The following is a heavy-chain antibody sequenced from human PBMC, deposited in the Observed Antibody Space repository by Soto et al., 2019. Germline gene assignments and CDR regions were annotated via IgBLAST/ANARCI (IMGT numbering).Heavy chain of an antibody. J-gene: IGHJ5*02. CDR2: IYYSGST. CDR3: ARHYSSGSRNWFDP. Sequence: SETLSLTCSVSGGSINSGSYFWGWVRQPPGKGLEWIGSIYYSGSTYYNPSLRSRVTISVDTSKNQFSLKLSSVTAADTAVFYCARHYSSGSRNWFDPWGQGTLVTVSS. D-gene: IGHD6-19*01. CDR1: GGSINSGSYF. V-gene: IGHV4-39*01.